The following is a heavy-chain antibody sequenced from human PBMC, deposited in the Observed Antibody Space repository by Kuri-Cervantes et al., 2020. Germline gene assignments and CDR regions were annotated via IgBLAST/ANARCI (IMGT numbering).Heavy chain of an antibody. V-gene: IGHV4-30-4*01. D-gene: IGHD6-19*01. CDR3: ARVGLYSSGWTFYY. CDR2: IYYSGST. J-gene: IGHJ4*02. Sequence: LRLSCTVSGGSISSGDYYWSWSRQPPGNGLEWIGYIYYSGSTYYNKSLKSRVTISVDTSKNQFSLKLSSVTAADTAVYYCARVGLYSSGWTFYYWGQGTLVTVSS. CDR1: GGSISSGDYY.